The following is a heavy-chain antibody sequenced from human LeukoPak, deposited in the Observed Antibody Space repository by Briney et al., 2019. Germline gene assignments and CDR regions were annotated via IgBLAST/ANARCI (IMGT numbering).Heavy chain of an antibody. CDR1: GFTFSNYY. Sequence: PGGSLRLSCAASGFTFSNYYMNWVRQAPGQGLEWVANIKQDGSAKYYVDSVKGRFTISRDNAKNSLYLQMNSLRAEDTAVYYCARDLDFVDTVMAHHDALDIWGQGTMVTVSS. CDR2: IKQDGSAK. CDR3: ARDLDFVDTVMAHHDALDI. J-gene: IGHJ3*02. D-gene: IGHD5-18*01. V-gene: IGHV3-7*01.